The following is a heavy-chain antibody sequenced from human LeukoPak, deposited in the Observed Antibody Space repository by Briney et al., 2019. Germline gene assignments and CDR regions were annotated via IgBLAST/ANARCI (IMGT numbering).Heavy chain of an antibody. V-gene: IGHV4-34*01. J-gene: IGHJ5*02. CDR1: GGSFSGYY. CDR3: ARGDTAMVNNWFDP. D-gene: IGHD5-18*01. Sequence: SETLSLTCAVYGGSFSGYYRSWIRQPPGKGLEWIGEINHSGSTNYNPSLKSRVTISVDTSKNQFSLKLSSVTAADTAVYYCARGDTAMVNNWFDPWGQGTLVTVSS. CDR2: INHSGST.